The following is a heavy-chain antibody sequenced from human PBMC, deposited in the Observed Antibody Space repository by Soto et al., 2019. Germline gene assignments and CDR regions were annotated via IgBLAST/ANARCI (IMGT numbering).Heavy chain of an antibody. V-gene: IGHV3-30*18. Sequence: TGGSLRLSCAASGFTISSYGMHWVRQAPGKGLEWVAVISYDGSNKYYADSVKGRFTISRDNSKSTLYLQMNSLRAEDTAVYYCAKEPSNYYDSSGYQDYWAQGTLVTVSS. J-gene: IGHJ4*02. D-gene: IGHD3-22*01. CDR3: AKEPSNYYDSSGYQDY. CDR1: GFTISSYG. CDR2: ISYDGSNK.